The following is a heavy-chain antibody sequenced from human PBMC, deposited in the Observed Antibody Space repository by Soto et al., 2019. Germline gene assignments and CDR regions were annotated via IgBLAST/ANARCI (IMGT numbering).Heavy chain of an antibody. J-gene: IGHJ4*02. CDR3: AKEGLYASFDY. CDR2: ISYDGSNK. V-gene: IGHV3-30*18. D-gene: IGHD3-16*01. Sequence: GGSLRLSCAASGFTFSSYGMHWVRQAPGKGLEWVAVISYDGSNKYYADSVKGRFTISRDNSKNTLYLQMNSLRAEDTAVYYCAKEGLYASFDYWGQGTLVTVSS. CDR1: GFTFSSYG.